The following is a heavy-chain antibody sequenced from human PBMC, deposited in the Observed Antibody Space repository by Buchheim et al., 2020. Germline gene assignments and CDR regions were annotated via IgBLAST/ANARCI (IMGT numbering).Heavy chain of an antibody. Sequence: QVQLVESGGGVVQPGRSLRLSCAASGFTFSSYAMHWVRQAPGKGLEWVAVISYDGSNKNYADSVKGRFTISRDNSKNTLYLQMNSLRAEDTAVYYCASQSQAGYYFDYWGQGTL. J-gene: IGHJ4*02. V-gene: IGHV3-30-3*01. CDR3: ASQSQAGYYFDY. CDR2: ISYDGSNK. CDR1: GFTFSSYA.